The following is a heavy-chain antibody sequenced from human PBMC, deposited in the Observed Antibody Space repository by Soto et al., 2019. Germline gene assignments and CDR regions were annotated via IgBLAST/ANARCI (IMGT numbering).Heavy chain of an antibody. Sequence: PSETLSLTCTVSGGSISTYYWSWIRQSPGKGLEMIGYVSYIGTIYNPSLRSRLTISLDTSRNQFSLELSSVTAADTAVYYCARMPFTGTNPPFDCWGRGILVTVSS. J-gene: IGHJ4*02. CDR3: ARMPFTGTNPPFDC. V-gene: IGHV4-59*01. D-gene: IGHD2-8*02. CDR1: GGSISTYY. CDR2: VSYIGT.